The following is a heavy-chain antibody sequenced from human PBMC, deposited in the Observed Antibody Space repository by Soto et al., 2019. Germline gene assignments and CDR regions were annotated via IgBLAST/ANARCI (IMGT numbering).Heavy chain of an antibody. V-gene: IGHV3-74*01. CDR2: IKSDGSGT. Sequence: EVQLVESGGGLVQPGGSLTLSCAASGFTFSSYWMHWVRQAPGKGLVWVARIKSDGSGTIYADSVKGRLTISRDNARNTLYLKMNSLRGEDTAVYYCARGDGDYYDGNGYLGRHWGQGTLVTVSS. D-gene: IGHD3-22*01. CDR3: ARGDGDYYDGNGYLGRH. CDR1: GFTFSSYW. J-gene: IGHJ4*02.